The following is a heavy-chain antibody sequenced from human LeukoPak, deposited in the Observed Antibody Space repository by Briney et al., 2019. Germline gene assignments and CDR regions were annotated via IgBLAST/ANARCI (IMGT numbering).Heavy chain of an antibody. V-gene: IGHV1-18*01. Sequence: ASVKVSCKASGYTFTSYGISWVRQAPGQGLEWMGWISAYNGNTNYAQKLQGRVTMTTDTSTSTAYMELRSLRSDDTAVYYCAGQGLAASGGGGTDYWGQGTLVTVSS. J-gene: IGHJ4*02. CDR1: GYTFTSYG. CDR2: ISAYNGNT. CDR3: AGQGLAASGGGGTDY. D-gene: IGHD1-1*01.